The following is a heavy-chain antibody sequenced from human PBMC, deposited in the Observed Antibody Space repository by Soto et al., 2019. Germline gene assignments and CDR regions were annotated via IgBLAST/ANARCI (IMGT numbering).Heavy chain of an antibody. CDR3: VTESHTVTGGAVFDY. CDR1: GSTFDTFI. D-gene: IGHD4-4*01. Sequence: QVQLVQSGAEVKKPGASVKVSCTASGSTFDTFIITWVRQAPGQGLEWMGWISSYNGVTNYAQKLQDRITMSTDPSTNTAYMELRSLISDDTAMYFCVTESHTVTGGAVFDYWGQGTLVAVSS. J-gene: IGHJ4*02. CDR2: ISSYNGVT. V-gene: IGHV1-18*01.